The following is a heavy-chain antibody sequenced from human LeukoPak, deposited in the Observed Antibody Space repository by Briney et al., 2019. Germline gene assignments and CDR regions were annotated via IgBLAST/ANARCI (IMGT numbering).Heavy chain of an antibody. D-gene: IGHD2-2*01. CDR2: TYYRSTWYN. V-gene: IGHV6-1*01. Sequence: SQTLSLTCAISGDSVSSNSVTWNWIRQSPSRGLEWLGRTYYRSTWYNDCAVSVRGRITANPDTSKNQFSLHLNSVTPEDTAVYYCARRLTQYDCFDPWGQGILVTVSS. CDR3: ARRLTQYDCFDP. J-gene: IGHJ5*02. CDR1: GDSVSSNSVT.